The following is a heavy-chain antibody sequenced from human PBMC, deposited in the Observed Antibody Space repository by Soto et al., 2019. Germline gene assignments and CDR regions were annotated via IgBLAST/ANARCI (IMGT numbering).Heavy chain of an antibody. CDR3: SRDFVEVPSAHYYFAF. CDR1: GYTFTRHY. Sequence: ASVKVSCKASGYTFTRHYMHWVRQAPGHGLEWMGIINPSGGSTSYAQKFQGRITMTRDTSTSTVYVELSSLRSDDTAVYFFSRDFVEVPSAHYYFAFLGQGALVTVSS. V-gene: IGHV1-46*03. D-gene: IGHD2-2*01. CDR2: INPSGGST. J-gene: IGHJ4*02.